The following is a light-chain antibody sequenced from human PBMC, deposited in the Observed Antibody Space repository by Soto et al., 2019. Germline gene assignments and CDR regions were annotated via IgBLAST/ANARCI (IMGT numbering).Light chain of an antibody. J-gene: IGKJ2*01. CDR1: QSVASRN. V-gene: IGKV3-20*01. CDR3: QQYVASPYT. CDR2: DAS. Sequence: EIVLTQSPGTLSLSPGERATLSCRASQSVASRNLAWYQQKSGQAPRLLIYDASSRATGIPDRFSASGSGTDFTLTISSLEPEDFAVYYCQQYVASPYTFGQGTKVDIK.